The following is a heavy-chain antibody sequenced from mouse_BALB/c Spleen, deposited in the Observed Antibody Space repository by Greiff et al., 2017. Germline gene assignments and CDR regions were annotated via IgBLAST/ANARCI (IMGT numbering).Heavy chain of an antibody. J-gene: IGHJ4*01. CDR1: GYSITSDYA. D-gene: IGHD2-2*01. V-gene: IGHV3-2*02. CDR2: ISYSGST. CDR3: ARGGLHAMDY. Sequence: EVQLQESGPGLVKPSQSLSLTCTVTGYSITSDYAWNWIRQFPGNKLEWMGYISYSGSTSYNPSLKSRISITRDTSKNQFFLQLNSVTTEDTATYYCARGGLHAMDYWGQGTSVTVSS.